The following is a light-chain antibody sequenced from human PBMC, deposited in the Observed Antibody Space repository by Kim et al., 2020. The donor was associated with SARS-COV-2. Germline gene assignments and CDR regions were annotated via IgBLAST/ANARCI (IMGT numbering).Light chain of an antibody. CDR1: SSDVGAYDY. CDR2: DVS. V-gene: IGLV2-14*03. J-gene: IGLJ2*01. Sequence: QSITISCTGTSSDVGAYDYVSWYQQHPGKAPKVMIYDVSNRPSGVSNRFSGSKSGNTASLTISGLQAEDEADYYCSSYTSSSTLGVFGGGTQLTVL. CDR3: SSYTSSSTLGV.